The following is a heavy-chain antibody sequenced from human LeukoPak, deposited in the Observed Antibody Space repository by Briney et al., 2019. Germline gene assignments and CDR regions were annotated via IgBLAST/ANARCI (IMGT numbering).Heavy chain of an antibody. CDR3: ARRLTGTVHFYFDY. Sequence: SETLSLTCAVYGGSFSGYYWSWIRQPPGKGLEWIGEINHSGSTNYNPSLKSRVTISVDTSKNQFSPKLSSVTAADTAVYYCARRLTGTVHFYFDYWGQGTLVTVSS. J-gene: IGHJ4*02. CDR1: GGSFSGYY. D-gene: IGHD3-9*01. V-gene: IGHV4-34*01. CDR2: INHSGST.